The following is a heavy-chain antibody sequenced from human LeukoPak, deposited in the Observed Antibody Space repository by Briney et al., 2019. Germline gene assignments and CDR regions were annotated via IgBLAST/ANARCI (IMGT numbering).Heavy chain of an antibody. D-gene: IGHD6-19*01. CDR1: GFTFSSYA. V-gene: IGHV3-23*01. CDR2: ISSSGVST. CDR3: AKRGSAWYSDY. Sequence: GGSLRLSCAASGFTFSSYAMSWVRQAPGKGLEWVSGISSSGVSTYYADSVKGRFTISRDNSKNTLYLQMNSLRAEDTAVYYCAKRGSAWYSDYWGQGTLVTVSS. J-gene: IGHJ4*02.